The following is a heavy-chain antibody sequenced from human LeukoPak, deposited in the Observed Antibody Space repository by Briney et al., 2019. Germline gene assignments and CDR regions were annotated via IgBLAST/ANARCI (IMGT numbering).Heavy chain of an antibody. CDR1: GYTFSDYY. CDR3: ARLGYCSSTSCPHNNWFDP. V-gene: IGHV1-2*02. D-gene: IGHD2-2*01. J-gene: IGHJ5*02. CDR2: INPNSGGT. Sequence: ASVKVSCKASGYTFSDYYIHWVRRAPGQGLEWMGWINPNSGGTNYAQKFQGRVTMTRDTSISTAYMELSRLRSDDTAVYYCARLGYCSSTSCPHNNWFDPWGQGTLVTVSS.